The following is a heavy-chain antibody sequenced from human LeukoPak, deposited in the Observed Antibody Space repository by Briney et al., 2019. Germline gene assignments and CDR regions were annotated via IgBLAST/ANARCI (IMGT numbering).Heavy chain of an antibody. D-gene: IGHD6-19*01. CDR2: ISYDGSNK. V-gene: IGHV3-30*04. CDR1: GFTFSSYA. Sequence: GGSLRLSCAASGFTFSSYAMHWVRQAPGKGLEWVAVISYDGSNKYYADSVKGRFTISRDNSKNTLYLQMNSLRAEDTAVYYCARDRTPYSSGWYRDAFDIWGQGTMVTVSS. J-gene: IGHJ3*02. CDR3: ARDRTPYSSGWYRDAFDI.